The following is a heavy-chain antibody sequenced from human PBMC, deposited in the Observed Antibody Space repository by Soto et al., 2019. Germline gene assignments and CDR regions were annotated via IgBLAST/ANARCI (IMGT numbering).Heavy chain of an antibody. CDR2: ILSSGST. D-gene: IGHD6-13*01. CDR1: GGSVSSGSYY. Sequence: QVQLQESGPELVKPSETLALTCTVSGGSVSSGSYYWTWIRQSPGKGLEWMGYILSSGSTDYNPSLKSRVTISVDTSKNEFSLKLRSVTAADTVVYYCARQRIAAAQYYFDYWGQGMLVTVSS. CDR3: ARQRIAAAQYYFDY. V-gene: IGHV4-61*01. J-gene: IGHJ4*02.